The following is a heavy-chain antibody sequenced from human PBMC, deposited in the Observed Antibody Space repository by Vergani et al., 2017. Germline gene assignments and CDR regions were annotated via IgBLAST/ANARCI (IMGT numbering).Heavy chain of an antibody. CDR2: IYYSGST. CDR3: ARHSTVEWLVKLGWIDP. D-gene: IGHD6-19*01. V-gene: IGHV4-39*01. CDR1: GASIRSSNYY. J-gene: IGHJ5*02. Sequence: QLQLQESGPGLVKPSATLSLPCSVSGASIRSSNYYWGWIRQPPGKGLEWIASIYYSGSTYYNPSLTSRVTISVDTSKNQFSLKLSSVTAADTAVYFCARHSTVEWLVKLGWIDPWGQGILVTVSA.